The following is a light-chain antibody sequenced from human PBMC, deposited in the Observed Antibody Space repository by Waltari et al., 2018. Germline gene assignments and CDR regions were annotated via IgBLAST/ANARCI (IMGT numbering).Light chain of an antibody. Sequence: GLTQPPSVSVSPGQTATFSCSGDKVGDRSFCWYQQKPGQSPLLVIYQGDKRPSGIPGPFSGSKSGNTATLTISGAQPMDEADYYCQSWDTDHVVFGGGTKLTV. V-gene: IGLV3-1*01. CDR3: QSWDTDHVV. CDR2: QGD. CDR1: KVGDRS. J-gene: IGLJ2*01.